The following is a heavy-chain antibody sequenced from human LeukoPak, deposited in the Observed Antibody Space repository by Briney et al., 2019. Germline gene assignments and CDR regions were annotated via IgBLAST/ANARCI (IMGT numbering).Heavy chain of an antibody. CDR1: GGSFSGYY. Sequence: SETLSLTCAVYGGSFSGYYWSWIRQPAGKGLEWIGRIYTSGSTNYNPSLKSRVTMSVDTSKNQFSLKLSSVTAADTAVYYCARGTRFSYYGSGSYFDYWGQGTLVTVSS. CDR3: ARGTRFSYYGSGSYFDY. V-gene: IGHV4-59*10. D-gene: IGHD3-10*01. J-gene: IGHJ4*02. CDR2: IYTSGST.